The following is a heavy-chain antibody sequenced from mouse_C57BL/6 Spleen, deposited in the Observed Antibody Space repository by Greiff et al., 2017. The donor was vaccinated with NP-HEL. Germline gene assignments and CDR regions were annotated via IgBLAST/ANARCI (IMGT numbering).Heavy chain of an antibody. Sequence: VQRVESGGGLVQPGGSLKLSCAASGFTFSDYYMYWVRQTPEKRLEWVAYISNGGGSTYYPDTVKGRFTISRDNAKNTLYLQMSRLKSEDTAMYYCARHVDYEGFDYWGQGTTLTVSS. CDR3: ARHVDYEGFDY. D-gene: IGHD2-4*01. CDR2: ISNGGGST. V-gene: IGHV5-12*01. J-gene: IGHJ2*01. CDR1: GFTFSDYY.